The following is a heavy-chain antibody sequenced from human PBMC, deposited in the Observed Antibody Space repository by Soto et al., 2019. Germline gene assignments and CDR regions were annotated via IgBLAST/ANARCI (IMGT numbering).Heavy chain of an antibody. V-gene: IGHV3-23*01. D-gene: IGHD4-4*01. CDR3: AKDSEKYSSSLRSRFFDY. J-gene: IGHJ4*02. Sequence: EVQLLESGGGLVQRGGSLRLSCAASGFPFSSYVMAWVRQAPGKGLEWVSGISGGGSNTFYADSVKGRFTISRDNSKNTRLLQMNSLGAEDTAVYYCAKDSEKYSSSLRSRFFDYWGQGIRGTVSS. CDR1: GFPFSSYV. CDR2: ISGGGSNT.